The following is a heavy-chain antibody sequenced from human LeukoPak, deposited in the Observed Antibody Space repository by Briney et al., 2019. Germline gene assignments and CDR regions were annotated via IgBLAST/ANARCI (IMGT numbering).Heavy chain of an antibody. CDR2: IIPIFGTA. J-gene: IGHJ5*02. V-gene: IGHV1-69*13. CDR3: ARDNLSRQLVHNNWFDP. CDR1: GGTFSSYA. Sequence: SVKVSCKASGGTFSSYAISWVRQAPGQGLEWMGGIIPIFGTANYAQKFQGRVTITADESTSTAYMELSSLRSEDTAVYYGARDNLSRQLVHNNWFDPWGQGTLVTVSS. D-gene: IGHD6-13*01.